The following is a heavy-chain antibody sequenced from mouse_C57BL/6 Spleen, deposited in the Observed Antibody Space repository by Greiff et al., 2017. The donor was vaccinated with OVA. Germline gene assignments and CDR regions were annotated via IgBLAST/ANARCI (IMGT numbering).Heavy chain of an antibody. CDR1: GFTFSSYG. Sequence: EVKVVESGGDLVKPGGSLKLSCAASGFTFSSYGMSWVRQTPDKRLEWVATISSGGSYTYYPDSVKGRFTISRDNAKNTLYLQMSSLKSEDTAMYYCARLYYYGSSLYYFDYWGQGTTLTVSS. V-gene: IGHV5-6*01. J-gene: IGHJ2*01. D-gene: IGHD1-1*01. CDR2: ISSGGSYT. CDR3: ARLYYYGSSLYYFDY.